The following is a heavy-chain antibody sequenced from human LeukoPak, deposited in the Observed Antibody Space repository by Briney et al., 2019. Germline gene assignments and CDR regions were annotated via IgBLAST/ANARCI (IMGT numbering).Heavy chain of an antibody. CDR1: IFSFGTFG. D-gene: IGHD4-17*01. J-gene: IGHJ4*02. CDR3: AKGLGDYDDFRLGF. Sequence: GGSLRLSCAASIFSFGTFGFHWVRQAPGKGLEWVAFIPYDGSDKYYADSVKGRFTVSRDNSKNTLYLHMNSLRVEDTAVYYCAKGLGDYDDFRLGFWGQGTLVTVSS. CDR2: IPYDGSDK. V-gene: IGHV3-30*02.